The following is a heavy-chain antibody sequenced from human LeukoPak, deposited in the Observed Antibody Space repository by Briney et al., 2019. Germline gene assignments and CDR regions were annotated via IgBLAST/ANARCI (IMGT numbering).Heavy chain of an antibody. D-gene: IGHD2-21*02. CDR1: GFIFSSFT. J-gene: IGHJ4*02. CDR3: VKADGGYCGSNCRLLDY. V-gene: IGHV3-21*01. CDR2: VSRNSDYI. Sequence: GGSLRLSCAASGFIFSSFTMNWVRQAPGKGLEWVSSVSRNSDYIYYADSVTGRFTISRDNAKNSLFLQMNSLRDEDTAVYYCVKADGGYCGSNCRLLDYWGQGALVSVSS.